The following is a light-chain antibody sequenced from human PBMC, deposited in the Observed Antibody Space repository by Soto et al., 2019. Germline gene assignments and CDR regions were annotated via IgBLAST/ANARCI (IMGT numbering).Light chain of an antibody. Sequence: DIQMTQSPSTLSASVGDRVTITCRASQSISSWLAWYQQKPGKAPNLLIYKASSLEGGVPSRFSGSGSGTEFTFTISSLQPDDFATYYCQHYNSYWTFGQGTKVDIK. CDR2: KAS. CDR3: QHYNSYWT. V-gene: IGKV1-5*03. J-gene: IGKJ1*01. CDR1: QSISSW.